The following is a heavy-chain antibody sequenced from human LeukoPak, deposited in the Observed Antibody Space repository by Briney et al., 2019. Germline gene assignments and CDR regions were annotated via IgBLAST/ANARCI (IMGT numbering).Heavy chain of an antibody. Sequence: SETLSLTCTVSGGSISSSSYYWGWIRQPPGKGLEWIGSIYYSGSTFYNPSLKSRVTISVDTSKDQFSLKLSSVTAADTAVYFCARQSSTSCYIDYWGQGTLVAVSS. CDR2: IYYSGST. J-gene: IGHJ4*02. CDR3: ARQSSTSCYIDY. D-gene: IGHD2-2*02. V-gene: IGHV4-39*01. CDR1: GGSISSSSYY.